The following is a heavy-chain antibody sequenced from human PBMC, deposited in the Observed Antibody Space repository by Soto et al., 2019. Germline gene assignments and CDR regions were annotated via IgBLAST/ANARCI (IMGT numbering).Heavy chain of an antibody. CDR3: AKPKLGIVGDPDDAFDI. J-gene: IGHJ3*02. V-gene: IGHV3-43*01. Sequence: GGSLRLSCAASGFTFDDYTMHWVRQAPGKGLEWVSLISWDGGSTYYADSVKGRFTISRDNSKNSLYLQMNSLRTEDTALYYCAKPKLGIVGDPDDAFDIWGQGTMVTVSS. D-gene: IGHD1-26*01. CDR1: GFTFDDYT. CDR2: ISWDGGST.